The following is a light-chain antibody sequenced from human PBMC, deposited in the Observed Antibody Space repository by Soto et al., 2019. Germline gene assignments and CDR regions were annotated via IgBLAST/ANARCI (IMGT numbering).Light chain of an antibody. Sequence: EIVLTQSPATLSLSPGERATLSCRASQSVSSYLAWYQQKPGQAPRLLIYDASNRATGIPARFSGSGSGTDFTPTISSLEPEDFAVYDGQQRSNWPPYTFGQGTKLEIK. CDR1: QSVSSY. J-gene: IGKJ2*01. V-gene: IGKV3-11*01. CDR3: QQRSNWPPYT. CDR2: DAS.